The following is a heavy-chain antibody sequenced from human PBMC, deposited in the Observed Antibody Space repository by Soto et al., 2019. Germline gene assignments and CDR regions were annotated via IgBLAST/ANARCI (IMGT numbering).Heavy chain of an antibody. CDR2: IYSGGST. Sequence: LRLSCAASGFTVSSNYMSWVRQAPGKGLEWVSVIYSGGSTYYADSVKGRFTISRDNSKNTLYLQMNSLRAEDTAVYYCAREAYYYGSGSYYTDYWGQGTLVTVSS. CDR3: AREAYYYGSGSYYTDY. CDR1: GFTVSSNY. D-gene: IGHD3-10*01. J-gene: IGHJ4*02. V-gene: IGHV3-53*01.